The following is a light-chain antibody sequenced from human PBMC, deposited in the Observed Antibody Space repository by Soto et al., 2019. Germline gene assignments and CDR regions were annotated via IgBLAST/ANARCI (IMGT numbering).Light chain of an antibody. CDR2: GAS. CDR1: QRVSSND. CDR3: QQYGGSPRT. V-gene: IGKV3-20*01. Sequence: IALTQSPGTLSFSPGESATLSCRATQRVSSNDVAWYQQKPGQAPRLLIYGASSRATGIPDRFSGSGSGTEFTLTISRLEPEDFAVYYCQQYGGSPRTFGQGTKVDIK. J-gene: IGKJ1*01.